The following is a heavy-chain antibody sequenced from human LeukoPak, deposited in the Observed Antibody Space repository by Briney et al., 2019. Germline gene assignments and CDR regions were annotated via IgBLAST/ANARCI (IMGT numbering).Heavy chain of an antibody. CDR2: IYPGDSDT. Sequence: GESLKISCKGSGYSFTSYWIGWVRQMPGKGLEWMGIIYPGDSDTRYSPSFQGQVTISADKSISTAYLQWSSLKASDTAMYYCARQLHDYGGNSLGWFDPWGQGTLVTVSS. J-gene: IGHJ5*02. V-gene: IGHV5-51*01. D-gene: IGHD4-23*01. CDR1: GYSFTSYW. CDR3: ARQLHDYGGNSLGWFDP.